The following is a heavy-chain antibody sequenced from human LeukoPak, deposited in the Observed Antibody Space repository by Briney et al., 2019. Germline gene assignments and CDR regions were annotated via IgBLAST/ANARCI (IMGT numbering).Heavy chain of an antibody. D-gene: IGHD2-2*01. CDR2: ISGSGGST. CDR3: AKGRRVVPAAHDDAFDI. Sequence: GGSLRLSCAASGFTFSSYAMSWVRQAPGKELEWVSAISGSGGSTYYADSVKGRFTISRDNSKNTLYLQMDSLRAEDTAVYYCAKGRRVVPAAHDDAFDIWGQGTMVTVSS. V-gene: IGHV3-23*01. J-gene: IGHJ3*02. CDR1: GFTFSSYA.